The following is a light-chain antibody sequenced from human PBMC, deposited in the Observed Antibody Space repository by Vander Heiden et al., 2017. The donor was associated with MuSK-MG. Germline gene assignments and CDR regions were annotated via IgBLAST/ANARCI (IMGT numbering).Light chain of an antibody. CDR1: QSVLYSSNNKNY. CDR2: RAS. V-gene: IGKV4-1*01. J-gene: IGKJ4*01. CDR3: QQHDSSYSGT. Sequence: DILMTQSPVSLAVSLGERATINCKSSQSVLYSSNNKNYLAWYQQKPGQPPKLLIYRASTRESGVPERFSGSGCGTDLILTISSLQAEDVAVYYCQQHDSSYSGTFGGGTKVEIK.